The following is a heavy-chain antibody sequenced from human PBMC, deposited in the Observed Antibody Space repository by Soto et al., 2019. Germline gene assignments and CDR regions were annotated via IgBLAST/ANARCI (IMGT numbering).Heavy chain of an antibody. D-gene: IGHD1-26*01. CDR3: ARLRIVAATRSYDY. CDR1: GYIFNNDW. V-gene: IGHV5-51*01. CDR2: IYPADSDT. Sequence: PAESLKISCKASGYIFNNDWISCFLQMPGKGLEWMGIIYPADSDTRYSPSFQGHVTVSADKSISTAYLQWSSLKASDTANYYCARLRIVAATRSYDYWGQGTPVTVSS. J-gene: IGHJ4*02.